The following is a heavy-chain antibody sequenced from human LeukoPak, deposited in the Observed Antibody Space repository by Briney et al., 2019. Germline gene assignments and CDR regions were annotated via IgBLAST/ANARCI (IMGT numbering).Heavy chain of an antibody. V-gene: IGHV3-21*01. Sequence: GGSLRLSCAASGFTFSSYSMNWVRQAPGKGLEWVSSISSSSSYIYYADSVKGRFTISRDNAKNSLYLQINSMRAEDTAVYYCALIIGNNGLFDYWGQGTLVTVSS. CDR2: ISSSSSYI. CDR1: GFTFSSYS. D-gene: IGHD2-8*01. J-gene: IGHJ4*02. CDR3: ALIIGNNGLFDY.